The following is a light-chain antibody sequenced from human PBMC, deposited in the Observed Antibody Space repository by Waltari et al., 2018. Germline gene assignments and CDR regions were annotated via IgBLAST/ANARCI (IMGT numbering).Light chain of an antibody. CDR2: VAS. V-gene: IGKV1-12*01. Sequence: DISSWLAWYQQKPGKAPKLLISVASTLQSGVPSRFSGSGSGTIFPLTISSLQPEDFATYYCQQANNHPQTTFGQGPRLELK. J-gene: IGKJ5*01. CDR3: QQANNHPQTT. CDR1: DISSW.